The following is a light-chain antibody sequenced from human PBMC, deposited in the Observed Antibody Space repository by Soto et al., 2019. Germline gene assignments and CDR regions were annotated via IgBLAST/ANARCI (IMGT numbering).Light chain of an antibody. CDR1: QSISSY. CDR2: GAS. CDR3: QQYGSSPRT. J-gene: IGKJ1*01. V-gene: IGKV3-20*01. Sequence: EIVLTQSPATLSLSPGERATLSCMASQSISSYLAWYQHKPGQAPRLLIYGASSRATGIPDRFSGSGSGTDFTLTISRLEPGDFAVYYCQQYGSSPRTFGQGTKVDIK.